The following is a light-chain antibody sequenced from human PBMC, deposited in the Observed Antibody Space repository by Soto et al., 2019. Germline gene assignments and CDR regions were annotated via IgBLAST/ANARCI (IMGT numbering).Light chain of an antibody. CDR3: QQYNNWPPIT. CDR2: GAS. V-gene: IGKV3D-15*01. Sequence: EIVLTQSPGTLSLSPAEGATLSCRASQSVSTSYLAWYQQRPGQAPRLLIYGASTRATGIPARFSGSGSGAEFTLTISSLHSEDFAVYYCQQYNNWPPITFGQGTRLEIK. J-gene: IGKJ5*01. CDR1: QSVSTSY.